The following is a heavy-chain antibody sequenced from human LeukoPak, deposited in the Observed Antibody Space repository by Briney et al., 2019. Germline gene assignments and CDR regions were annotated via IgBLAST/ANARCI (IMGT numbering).Heavy chain of an antibody. CDR2: IKQDGSEK. CDR1: GFTFSASS. Sequence: GGSLRLSCAASGFTFSASSMSWVRQAPGKGLEWVANIKQDGSEKYYVESVKGRFTISRDNAKNSLYLQINSLRAEDTAVYYCARPTYYSGSGSYSFDYWGQGTLVTVSS. J-gene: IGHJ4*02. D-gene: IGHD3-10*01. CDR3: ARPTYYSGSGSYSFDY. V-gene: IGHV3-7*01.